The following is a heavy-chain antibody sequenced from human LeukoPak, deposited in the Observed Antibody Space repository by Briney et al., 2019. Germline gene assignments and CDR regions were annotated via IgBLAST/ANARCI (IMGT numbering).Heavy chain of an antibody. CDR1: GFTLSSYA. V-gene: IGHV3-23*01. J-gene: IGHJ5*02. CDR3: AKDRRRDGYPTTA. D-gene: IGHD5-24*01. Sequence: GGSLRLSCAASGFTLSSYAMSWVRQAPGKGLEWVSAISGSGGSTYYADSVKGRFTISRDNSKNTLYLQMNSLRAEDTAVYYCAKDRRRDGYPTTAWGQGTLVTVSS. CDR2: ISGSGGST.